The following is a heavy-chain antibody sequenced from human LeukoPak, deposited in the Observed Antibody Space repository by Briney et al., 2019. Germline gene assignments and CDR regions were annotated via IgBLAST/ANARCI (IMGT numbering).Heavy chain of an antibody. CDR3: ARTYGSGSLDY. J-gene: IGHJ4*02. V-gene: IGHV3-48*01. CDR1: GFTFSSYA. D-gene: IGHD2-15*01. CDR2: ISGSGDAI. Sequence: GGSLRLSCAASGFTFSSYAMSWVRQAPGKGLQWVSYISGSGDAIFYAESVQGRFTISRDNAKNSVYLQMNSLRAEDTAVYYCARTYGSGSLDYGGQGTLVTVSS.